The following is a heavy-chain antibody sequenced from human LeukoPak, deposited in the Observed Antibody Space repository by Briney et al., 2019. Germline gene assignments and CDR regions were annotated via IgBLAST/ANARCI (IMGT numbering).Heavy chain of an antibody. V-gene: IGHV1-46*03. Sequence: ASVKVSCEASGYTFTSYYMHWVRQAPGQGLEWMGIINPSGGSTSYAQKFQGRVTMTRDTSTSTVYMELSSLRSEDTAVYYCARDLDGIAVAGTNGLGFFDYWGQGTLVTVSS. J-gene: IGHJ4*02. CDR3: ARDLDGIAVAGTNGLGFFDY. D-gene: IGHD6-19*01. CDR1: GYTFTSYY. CDR2: INPSGGST.